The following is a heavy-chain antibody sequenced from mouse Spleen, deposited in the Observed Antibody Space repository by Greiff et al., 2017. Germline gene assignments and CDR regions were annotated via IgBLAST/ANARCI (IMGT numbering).Heavy chain of an antibody. CDR2: IHPNSGST. Sequence: VQLQQPGAELVKPGASVKLSCKASGYTFTSYWMHWVKQRPGQGLEWIGMIHPNSGSTNYNEKFKSKATLTVDKSSSTAYMQLSSLTSEDSAVYYCARMGDGFSMDYWGQGTSVTVSS. V-gene: IGHV1-64*01. D-gene: IGHD2-3*01. CDR1: GYTFTSYW. CDR3: ARMGDGFSMDY. J-gene: IGHJ4*01.